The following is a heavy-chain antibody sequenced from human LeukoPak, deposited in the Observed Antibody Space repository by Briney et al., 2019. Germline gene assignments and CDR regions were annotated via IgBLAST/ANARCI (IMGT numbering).Heavy chain of an antibody. CDR2: ISYDGSNK. CDR3: AVGYYYGSGSYTYYFDY. Sequence: PGGSLRLSCAASGFTVRSNYMSWVRQAPGKGLEWVAIISYDGSNKYYADSVKGRFTISRDNSKNTLYLHMNSLRAEDTAVYYCAVGYYYGSGSYTYYFDYWGQGTLVTVSS. V-gene: IGHV3-30*03. D-gene: IGHD3-10*01. CDR1: GFTVRSNY. J-gene: IGHJ4*02.